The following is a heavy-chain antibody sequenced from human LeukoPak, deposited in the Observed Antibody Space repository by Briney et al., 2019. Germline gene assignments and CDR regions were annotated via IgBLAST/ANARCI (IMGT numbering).Heavy chain of an antibody. V-gene: IGHV5-51*01. D-gene: IGHD4-17*01. CDR2: IYPGDSDT. Sequence: GESLKISYKGSGYSFTSYWIGWVRRMPGKGLEWMGIIYPGDSDTRYSPSFQGQVTISADKSISTAYLQWSSLKASDTAMYYCARHGLPSTLPRYGDYAAYYYCYYGMDVWGQGTTVTVSS. CDR1: GYSFTSYW. CDR3: ARHGLPSTLPRYGDYAAYYYCYYGMDV. J-gene: IGHJ6*02.